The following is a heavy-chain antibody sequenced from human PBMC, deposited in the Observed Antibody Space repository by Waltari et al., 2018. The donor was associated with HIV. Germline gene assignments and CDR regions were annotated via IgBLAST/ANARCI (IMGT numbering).Heavy chain of an antibody. J-gene: IGHJ4*02. D-gene: IGHD4-17*01. CDR2: ISYSGRT. V-gene: IGHV4-59*01. Sequence: QVQLRESGPGLVKPSETLSLTCTVSICSISSYYWSWIRQPPVKGLEWIASISYSGRTNYHPSLKSRVTISVDTSKNQFSRSLSSVTAADTAVYYCARGSVTDRYYDYWGQGILVTVSS. CDR1: ICSISSYY. CDR3: ARGSVTDRYYDY.